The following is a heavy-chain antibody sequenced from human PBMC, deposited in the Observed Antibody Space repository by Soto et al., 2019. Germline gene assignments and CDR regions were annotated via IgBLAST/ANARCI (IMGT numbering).Heavy chain of an antibody. V-gene: IGHV1-18*01. D-gene: IGHD3-16*01. CDR1: GGTFSNYV. J-gene: IGHJ3*02. CDR2: INPYNANT. CDR3: ARDRVAGIWGDAFDI. Sequence: ASVKVSCKASGGTFSNYVVNWVRQAPGQGLEWMGRINPYNANTNYAQKLQGRVTMTTDTSTSTAYMDLRSLTSDDTAVYYSARDRVAGIWGDAFDIWGQGTMVTVSS.